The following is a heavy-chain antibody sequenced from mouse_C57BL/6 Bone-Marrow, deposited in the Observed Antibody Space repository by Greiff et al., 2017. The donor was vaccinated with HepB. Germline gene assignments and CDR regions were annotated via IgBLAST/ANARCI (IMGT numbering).Heavy chain of an antibody. V-gene: IGHV1-61*01. CDR2: IYPSDSET. J-gene: IGHJ1*03. Sequence: VQLQQPGAELVRPGSSVKLSCKASGYTFTSYWMDWVKQRPGQGLEWIGNIYPSDSETHYNQKFKDKATLTVDKSSSTAYMQLSSLTSEDSAVYYCARPYYDGYPRWYFDVWGTGTTVTVSS. D-gene: IGHD2-3*01. CDR1: GYTFTSYW. CDR3: ARPYYDGYPRWYFDV.